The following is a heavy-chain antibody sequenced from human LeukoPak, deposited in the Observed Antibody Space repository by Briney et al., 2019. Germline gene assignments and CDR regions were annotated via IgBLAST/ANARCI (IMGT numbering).Heavy chain of an antibody. CDR1: GGSTNSYY. Sequence: SETLSLTCSVSGGSTNSYYWSWIRQSGGKGLEWIGRIYSSGSTVYNPSLNSRLTMSIDTSKNQFSLTLKSVTASDTAVYYCARVKASSTSWTFDQWGLGTQVTVSS. CDR2: IYSSGST. V-gene: IGHV4-4*07. J-gene: IGHJ4*02. CDR3: ARVKASSTSWTFDQ. D-gene: IGHD2-2*01.